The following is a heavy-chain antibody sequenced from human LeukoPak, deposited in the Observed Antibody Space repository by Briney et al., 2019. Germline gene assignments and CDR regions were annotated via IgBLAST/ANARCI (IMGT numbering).Heavy chain of an antibody. CDR3: ARGHYYDTRSNWFDP. D-gene: IGHD3-22*01. CDR1: GGSISSGDYY. V-gene: IGHV4-30-4*01. CDR2: IYYSGST. J-gene: IGHJ5*02. Sequence: SQTLSLTCTVSGGSISSGDYYWSWIRQPPGKGLEWIGYIYYSGSTYYNPSLKSRVTISVDTSKNQFSLKLSSVTAADTAVYYCARGHYYDTRSNWFDPWGQGTLVTVSS.